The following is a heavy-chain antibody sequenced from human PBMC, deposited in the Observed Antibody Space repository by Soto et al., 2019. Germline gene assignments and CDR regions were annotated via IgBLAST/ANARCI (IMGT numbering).Heavy chain of an antibody. J-gene: IGHJ4*02. CDR2: IYYSGST. CDR1: GGSISSYY. V-gene: IGHV4-59*01. CDR3: ASRGKGYYFDY. Sequence: QVQLQESGPGLVKPSETLSLTCTVSGGSISSYYWSWIRQPPGKGLEWIGYIYYSGSTNYNPSLKSRVTISVDTSKNQVSLKLSSVTAADTAVYYCASRGKGYYFDYWGQGTLVTVSS. D-gene: IGHD3-10*01.